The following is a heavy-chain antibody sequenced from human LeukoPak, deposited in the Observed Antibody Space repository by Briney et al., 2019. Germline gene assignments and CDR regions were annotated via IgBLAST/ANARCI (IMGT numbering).Heavy chain of an antibody. V-gene: IGHV1-2*04. D-gene: IGHD3-10*01. CDR3: AREVRGVISNWFDP. Sequence: ASVKVSCKASGYTFTGYYMHWVRQAHGQGLEWMGWINPNSGGTNYAQKFQGWVTMTRDTSISTAYMELSRLRSDDTAVYYCAREVRGVISNWFDPWGQGTLVTVSS. CDR1: GYTFTGYY. CDR2: INPNSGGT. J-gene: IGHJ5*02.